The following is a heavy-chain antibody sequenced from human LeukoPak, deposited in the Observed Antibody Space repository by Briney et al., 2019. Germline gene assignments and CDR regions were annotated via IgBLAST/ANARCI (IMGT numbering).Heavy chain of an antibody. CDR3: ARGDFNGCGGYVDAFEI. V-gene: IGHV3-7*01. CDR1: GFTFSSYW. J-gene: IGHJ3*02. Sequence: GGSLGLSCAASGFTFSSYWMSWVRQAPGKGLEWVANIKPDGSEKYCVDSVKSRFTISRDNAKKSLYLQMNSLRAEDTAVYYCARGDFNGCGGYVDAFEIWGQGTMVTVSA. D-gene: IGHD5-12*01. CDR2: IKPDGSEK.